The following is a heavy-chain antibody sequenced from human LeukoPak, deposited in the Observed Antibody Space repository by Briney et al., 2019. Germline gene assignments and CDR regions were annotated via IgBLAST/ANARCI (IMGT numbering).Heavy chain of an antibody. D-gene: IGHD6-19*01. Sequence: SETLSLTCTVSGGSNSSYYWSWIRQPPGKGLEWIGYIYYSGSTNYNPSLKSRVTISVDTSKNQFSLKLSSVTAADTAVYYCASAAAPSSGWYRAPYYYYMDVWGKGTTVTVSS. J-gene: IGHJ6*03. CDR2: IYYSGST. V-gene: IGHV4-59*01. CDR3: ASAAAPSSGWYRAPYYYYMDV. CDR1: GGSNSSYY.